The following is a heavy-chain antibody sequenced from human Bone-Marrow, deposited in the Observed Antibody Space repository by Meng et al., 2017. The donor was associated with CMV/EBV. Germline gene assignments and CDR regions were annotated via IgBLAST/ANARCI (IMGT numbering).Heavy chain of an antibody. D-gene: IGHD1-26*01. V-gene: IGHV1-69*05. CDR2: VIPVFATP. J-gene: IGHJ5*02. Sequence: ASGGRYRNVAIFWLRQAPGQGLEWMGGVIPVFATPHLAQKFQGRVTLTTDESTSTAFMELSGLKSEDTAVYYCARGGSGSVYWFDPWGQGTLVTVSS. CDR3: ARGGSGSVYWFDP. CDR1: GGRYRNVA.